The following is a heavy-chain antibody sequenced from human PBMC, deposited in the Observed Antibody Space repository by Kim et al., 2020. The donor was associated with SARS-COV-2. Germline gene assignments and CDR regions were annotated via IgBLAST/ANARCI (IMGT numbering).Heavy chain of an antibody. CDR1: GFTFSSYA. CDR3: AKRRSIWFGEHFDY. D-gene: IGHD3-10*01. CDR2: ISGSGGST. Sequence: GGSLRLSCAASGFTFSSYAMSWVRQAPGKGLEWVSAISGSGGSTYYADSVKGRFTISRDTSKNTLYLQMNSLRAEDTAVYYCAKRRSIWFGEHFDYWGQGTLVTVSS. J-gene: IGHJ4*02. V-gene: IGHV3-23*01.